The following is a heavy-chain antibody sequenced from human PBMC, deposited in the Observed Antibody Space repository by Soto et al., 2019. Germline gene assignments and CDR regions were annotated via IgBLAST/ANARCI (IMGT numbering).Heavy chain of an antibody. CDR1: GGTFSSYA. D-gene: IGHD5-18*01. Sequence: QVQLVQSGAEVKKPGSSVKVSCKASGGTFSSYAISWVRQAPGQGLEWMGGIIPIFGTANYAQKFQGRVTITANESTSTAYMEKSSVRSEDSAVYYCARDEQVSAAMEHYCYYGMDVWGQGTTVTVSS. V-gene: IGHV1-69*12. J-gene: IGHJ6*02. CDR2: IIPIFGTA. CDR3: ARDEQVSAAMEHYCYYGMDV.